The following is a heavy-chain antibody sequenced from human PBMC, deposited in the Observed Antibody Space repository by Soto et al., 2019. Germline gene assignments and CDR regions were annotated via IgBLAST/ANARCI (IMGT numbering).Heavy chain of an antibody. CDR2: VWNDGNNK. V-gene: IGHV3-33*08. J-gene: IGHJ2*01. Sequence: VQLLESGGGLVQPGGSLRLSCAASGFTFSNYAMSWVRQAPGKGLEWVAVVWNDGNNKYYADSVKGRFTISRDNSKNTVYLQINSLRAEDTAVYYCGGATEDWSFDLWGRGTLVTVSS. CDR1: GFTFSNYA. CDR3: GGATEDWSFDL.